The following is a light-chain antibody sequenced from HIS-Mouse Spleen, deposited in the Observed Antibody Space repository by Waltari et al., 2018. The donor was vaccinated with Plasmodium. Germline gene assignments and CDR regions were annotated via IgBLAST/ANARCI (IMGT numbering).Light chain of an antibody. CDR1: QSVSSY. CDR2: DAS. Sequence: EIVLTQSPATLSLSPGERATLSCRASQSVSSYLAWYQQKPGQAPRLLIYDASNRATGIPARFSGSWSGTDFTLTISSLEPEAFAVYYCQQRSNWPPLTFGGGTKVELK. V-gene: IGKV3-11*01. CDR3: QQRSNWPPLT. J-gene: IGKJ4*01.